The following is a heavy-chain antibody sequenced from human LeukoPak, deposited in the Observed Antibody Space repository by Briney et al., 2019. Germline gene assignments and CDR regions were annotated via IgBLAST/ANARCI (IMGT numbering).Heavy chain of an antibody. CDR1: GFTFSSYA. CDR3: AKDRTPKNGPFDY. Sequence: PGGSLRLSCAASGFTFSSYAMGWVRQAPGKGLEWVSAISGSGANTYYADSVKGRFTISRDNSKNTLYLQMNSLRADDTAVYYCAKDRTPKNGPFDYWGQGTLVTVS. V-gene: IGHV3-23*01. CDR2: ISGSGANT. J-gene: IGHJ4*02.